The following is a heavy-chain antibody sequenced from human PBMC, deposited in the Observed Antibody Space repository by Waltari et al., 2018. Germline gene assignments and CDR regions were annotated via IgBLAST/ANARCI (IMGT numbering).Heavy chain of an antibody. Sequence: EVQLLESGGGLVQPGGSLRLSCAASGFTFSSYAMSWVRQAPGQGLAWVSAISGSGGSTYYADSVKGRFTISRDNSKNTLYLQMNSLRAEDTAVYYCAKGQVPAATIYYYYGMDVWGQGTTVTVSS. CDR1: GFTFSSYA. CDR3: AKGQVPAATIYYYYGMDV. J-gene: IGHJ6*02. V-gene: IGHV3-23*01. D-gene: IGHD2-2*01. CDR2: ISGSGGST.